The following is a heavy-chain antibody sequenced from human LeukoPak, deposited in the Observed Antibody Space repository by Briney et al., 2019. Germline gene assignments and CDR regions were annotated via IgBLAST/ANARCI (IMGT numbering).Heavy chain of an antibody. D-gene: IGHD4-17*01. CDR2: LSSSGADT. J-gene: IGHJ4*02. V-gene: IGHV3-23*01. CDR1: GFPFSSDA. Sequence: GGSLRLSCAASGFPFSSDAMSWVRQAPGKGLEWVSSLSSSGADTYYADSVKGRFTSSRDNSKNTLYLQMRSLRVEDTAVYYCAKGSRSPVTTSYFDYWGQGTLVTVSS. CDR3: AKGSRSPVTTSYFDY.